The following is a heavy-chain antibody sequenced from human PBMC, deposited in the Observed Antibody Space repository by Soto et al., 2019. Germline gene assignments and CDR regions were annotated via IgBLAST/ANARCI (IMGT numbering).Heavy chain of an antibody. CDR1: GYTFTSYY. Sequence: GASVKVSCKASGYTFTSYYMHWVRQAPGQGLEWMGIINPSGGSTSYAQKFQGRVTMTRDTSTSTAYMELSSLRSEDTAVYYCARSLTQYCSGGTCYVYYGMDVWGQGTTVTVSS. D-gene: IGHD2-15*01. V-gene: IGHV1-46*01. J-gene: IGHJ6*02. CDR2: INPSGGST. CDR3: ARSLTQYCSGGTCYVYYGMDV.